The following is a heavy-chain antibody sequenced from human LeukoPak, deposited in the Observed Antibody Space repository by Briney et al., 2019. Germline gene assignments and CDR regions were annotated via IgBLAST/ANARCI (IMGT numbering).Heavy chain of an antibody. CDR3: AREGGIASAYGMDV. Sequence: GGSLRLSCAASGFTFSSYAMHWVRQAPGKGLEWVAVISYDGSNKYYADSVKGRFTISRDNSKNTLYLQMNSLRAEDTAVYYCAREGGIASAYGMDVWGQGTTVTVSS. CDR1: GFTFSSYA. D-gene: IGHD6-13*01. V-gene: IGHV3-30*04. CDR2: ISYDGSNK. J-gene: IGHJ6*02.